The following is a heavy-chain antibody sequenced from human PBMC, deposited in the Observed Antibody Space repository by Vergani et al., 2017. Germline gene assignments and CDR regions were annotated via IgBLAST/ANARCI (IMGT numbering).Heavy chain of an antibody. Sequence: QVQLVQSGAEVKKPGASAKVSCKASGYTFTSYYMHWVRQAPGQGLEWMGIINPSGGSTSYAQKFQGRVTMTRDTSTSTVYMELSSLRSEDTAVYYCARESRYCXSTSCYVGRDWFDPWGQGTLVTVSS. J-gene: IGHJ5*02. V-gene: IGHV1-46*01. CDR1: GYTFTSYY. CDR3: ARESRYCXSTSCYVGRDWFDP. CDR2: INPSGGST. D-gene: IGHD2-2*01.